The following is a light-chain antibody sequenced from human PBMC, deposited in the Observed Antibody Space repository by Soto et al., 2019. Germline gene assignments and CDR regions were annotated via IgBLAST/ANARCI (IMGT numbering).Light chain of an antibody. V-gene: IGKV4-1*01. Sequence: DIVMTQSPDSLIVSLGERATINCKSSQTVLHDTNSKSYLSWFQQKPGQPPKLLISWASTRESGVPARISGRGSEPDFTLTISDLQAEDVGVYYCQQYYATPPTFGQGSKLEI. J-gene: IGKJ2*01. CDR3: QQYYATPPT. CDR1: QTVLHDTNSKSY. CDR2: WAS.